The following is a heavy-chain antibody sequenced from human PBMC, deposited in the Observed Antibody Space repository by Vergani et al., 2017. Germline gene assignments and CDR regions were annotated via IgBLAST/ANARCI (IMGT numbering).Heavy chain of an antibody. CDR2: IIPIFGSA. V-gene: IGHV1-69*01. CDR3: AMEGIVRLTDAFDI. Sequence: QVQLVQSGAEVKKPGSSVKVSCKASGGTFSSYTISWVRQAPGQGLEWMGGIIPIFGSANYALKFQGRVTITADESTSTAYMELSSLRSEDTAVYYCAMEGIVRLTDAFDIWSQGTMVTVSS. D-gene: IGHD1-26*01. CDR1: GGTFSSYT. J-gene: IGHJ3*02.